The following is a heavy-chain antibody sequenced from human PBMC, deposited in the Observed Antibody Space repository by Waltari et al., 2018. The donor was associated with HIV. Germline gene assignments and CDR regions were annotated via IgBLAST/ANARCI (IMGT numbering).Heavy chain of an antibody. J-gene: IGHJ6*01. CDR1: RNTSTDSH. D-gene: IGHD2-15*01. CDR3: ARVDCVGGSCLPWKYPYLYAMDV. CDR2: VHPRSGGE. Sequence: QVRILQSGAAVTTPRSSLRVSDNTSRNTSTDSHIPLLRHATGQGLEWVEVVHPRSGGEKYAPKLQGRVTLTRDTSSTTAYIYLTNLRPDDTAVYFCARVDCVGGSCLPWKYPYLYAMDVWGQGTTVTVSP. V-gene: IGHV1-2*02.